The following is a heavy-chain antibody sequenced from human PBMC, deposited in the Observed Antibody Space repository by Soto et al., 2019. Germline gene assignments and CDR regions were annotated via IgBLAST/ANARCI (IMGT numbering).Heavy chain of an antibody. V-gene: IGHV4-4*02. D-gene: IGHD3-9*01. Sequence: QVQLQESGPGLVKPSGTLSLTCAVSGGSISSSHWWTWVRQSPGKGLEYIGEISHSGTSNSNPSLKSRDTLSVDESKNHFSLTLTSVTAADTAVYYCARVVLTITRGAFDAWGQGTLVIVSS. CDR3: ARVVLTITRGAFDA. CDR2: ISHSGTS. CDR1: GGSISSSHW. J-gene: IGHJ3*01.